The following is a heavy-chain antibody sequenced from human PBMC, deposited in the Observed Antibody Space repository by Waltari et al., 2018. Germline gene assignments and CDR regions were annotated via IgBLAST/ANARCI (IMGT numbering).Heavy chain of an antibody. D-gene: IGHD1-7*01. Sequence: QVQLVQSGAEVKKPGSSVKVSCKASGGTFSSYAISWVRQAPGQGLEWMGGIIPILGIANYAQKFQGRVTITADKSTSTAYMELSSLRSEDTAVYYCARHPGTTLGAGYYYYYMDVWGKGTTVTVSS. CDR2: IIPILGIA. J-gene: IGHJ6*03. V-gene: IGHV1-69*10. CDR3: ARHPGTTLGAGYYYYYMDV. CDR1: GGTFSSYA.